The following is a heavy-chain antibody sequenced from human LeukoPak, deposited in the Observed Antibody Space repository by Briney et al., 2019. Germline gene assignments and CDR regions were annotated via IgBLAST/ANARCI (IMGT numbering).Heavy chain of an antibody. CDR3: ARIGDRTPFDY. Sequence: GGSLRLSCAASGFTFSSYSMNWVRQAPGKGLEWVSYISSSSTIYYADSVKGRFTISRDNAKNSLYLQMNSLRAEDTAVYYCARIGDRTPFDYWGQGTLVTVSS. J-gene: IGHJ4*02. CDR2: ISSSSTI. CDR1: GFTFSSYS. V-gene: IGHV3-48*04. D-gene: IGHD3-16*01.